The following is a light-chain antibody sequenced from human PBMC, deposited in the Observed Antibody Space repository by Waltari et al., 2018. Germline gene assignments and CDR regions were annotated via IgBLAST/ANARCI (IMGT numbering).Light chain of an antibody. CDR2: KAS. Sequence: DIQMTQSPSTLSASVGDRVTITCRASQSISNWLAWYQQKPGKAPKLLIYKASTLESGVPSRFSGSGPGTEFTLTISSLQPDDFATYYCQQYNSYSLLTFGGGTKVEIK. V-gene: IGKV1-5*03. J-gene: IGKJ4*01. CDR3: QQYNSYSLLT. CDR1: QSISNW.